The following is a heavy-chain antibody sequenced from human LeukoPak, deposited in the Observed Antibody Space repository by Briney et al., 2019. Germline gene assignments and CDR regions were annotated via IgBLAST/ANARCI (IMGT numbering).Heavy chain of an antibody. Sequence: PSETLSLTCTVPGGSISSSYRSWFRHPAGKGLEWIGRIHFSETTNNNPSLKSRVTLSLDTSKNRFSLNMTSVTAADTAVYYCARGGFAPLDLWGQGILVTVSS. J-gene: IGHJ5*02. CDR3: ARGGFAPLDL. V-gene: IGHV4-4*07. CDR2: IHFSETT. CDR1: GGSISSSY. D-gene: IGHD3-16*01.